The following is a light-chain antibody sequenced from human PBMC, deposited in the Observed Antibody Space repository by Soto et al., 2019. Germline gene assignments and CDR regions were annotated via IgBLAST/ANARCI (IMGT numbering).Light chain of an antibody. Sequence: TLSLSPGERATLSCRASQSLSSYLAWYQQKPGQAPRLLIYDASNRATGIPARFSGSGSGTDFTLTISSLEPEDFAVYYCRQHSNWLTFGGGTKVDIK. V-gene: IGKV3-11*01. CDR3: RQHSNWLT. J-gene: IGKJ4*01. CDR2: DAS. CDR1: QSLSSY.